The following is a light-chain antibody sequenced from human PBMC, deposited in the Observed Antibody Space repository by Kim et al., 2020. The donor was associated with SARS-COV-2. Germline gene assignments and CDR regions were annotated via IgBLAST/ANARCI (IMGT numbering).Light chain of an antibody. V-gene: IGLV7-46*01. Sequence: HAVVTQEPSLTVSPGGTVTLTCGSSTGSVTSSHYPYWFQQKPGQAPKTLIYDTNNKHSWTPARFSGSLLGGKAALTLSGAQPEDEAEYYCLLSYSGPAWIFGGGTQLTVL. J-gene: IGLJ2*01. CDR2: DTN. CDR3: LLSYSGPAWI. CDR1: TGSVTSSHY.